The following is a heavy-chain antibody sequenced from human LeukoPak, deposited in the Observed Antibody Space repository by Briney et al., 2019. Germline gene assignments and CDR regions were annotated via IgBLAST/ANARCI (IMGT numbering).Heavy chain of an antibody. D-gene: IGHD2-21*02. V-gene: IGHV4-59*01. CDR3: ASACGGDCYSYAFDI. CDR1: GGSISSYY. Sequence: PSETLSLTCTVSGGSISSYYWSWIRQPPGKGLEWIGYIYYSGSTNYNPSLKSRVTISVDTSKNQLSLKLSSVTAADTAVYYCASACGGDCYSYAFDIWGQGTMVTVSS. J-gene: IGHJ3*02. CDR2: IYYSGST.